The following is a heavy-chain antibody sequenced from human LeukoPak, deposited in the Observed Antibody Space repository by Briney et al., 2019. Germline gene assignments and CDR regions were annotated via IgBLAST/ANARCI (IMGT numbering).Heavy chain of an antibody. D-gene: IGHD2-8*02. J-gene: IGHJ4*02. CDR3: ARGGTGGSSPFDY. V-gene: IGHV4-4*02. CDR2: IFHRGST. CDR1: GGSISSTNW. Sequence: SSETLSLTCAVSGGSISSTNWWSWVRQPPGKGLEWIREIFHRGSTNYNPSLKSRVTISVDKSKNQFSLKLTSVSAADTAVYYCARGGTGGSSPFDYWGQGTLVTVSS.